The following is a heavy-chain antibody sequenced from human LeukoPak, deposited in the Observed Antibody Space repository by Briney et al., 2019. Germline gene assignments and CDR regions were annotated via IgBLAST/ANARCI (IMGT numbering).Heavy chain of an antibody. Sequence: ASVKVSCKASGYTFIDYHIHWVRQAPGQGLEWMGRIIPNSGGTDYAQKFQGRVTMTRDTSINTAYMELNSLRSDDTAVYHCARDSSYSGGSDYWGQGTLVTVSS. CDR3: ARDSSYSGGSDY. D-gene: IGHD2-21*01. J-gene: IGHJ4*02. V-gene: IGHV1-2*02. CDR2: IIPNSGGT. CDR1: GYTFIDYH.